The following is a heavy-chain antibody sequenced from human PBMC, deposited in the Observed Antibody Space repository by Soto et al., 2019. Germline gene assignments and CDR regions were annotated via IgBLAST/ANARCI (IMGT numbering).Heavy chain of an antibody. CDR1: GFSLSTSGMC. Sequence: SGPTLVNPTQTLTLTCTFSGFSLSTSGMCVSWIRQPPGKALEWLARIDWDDDKYYSTSLKTRLTISKDTSKNQVVLTMTNMDPVDTATYYCARIRRGYSGYDYYYYYYMDVWGKGTTVTVSS. D-gene: IGHD5-12*01. CDR3: ARIRRGYSGYDYYYYYYMDV. CDR2: IDWDDDK. J-gene: IGHJ6*03. V-gene: IGHV2-70*11.